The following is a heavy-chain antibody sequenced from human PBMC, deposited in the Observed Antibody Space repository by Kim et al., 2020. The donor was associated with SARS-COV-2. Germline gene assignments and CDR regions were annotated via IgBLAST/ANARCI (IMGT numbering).Heavy chain of an antibody. Sequence: GGSLRLSCAASGFTFSDHYMDWVRQAPGKGLEWVGRTRNKANSYTTEYAASVKGRFTISRDDSKNSLYLQMNSLKTEDTAVYYCARVRGSGWGWFDPWGQGTLVTVS. V-gene: IGHV3-72*01. J-gene: IGHJ5*02. CDR1: GFTFSDHY. CDR2: TRNKANSYTT. D-gene: IGHD6-19*01. CDR3: ARVRGSGWGWFDP.